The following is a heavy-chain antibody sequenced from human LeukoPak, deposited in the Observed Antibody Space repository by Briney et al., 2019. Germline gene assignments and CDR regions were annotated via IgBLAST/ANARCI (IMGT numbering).Heavy chain of an antibody. Sequence: PSETLSLTCAVSGYSISSGYYWGWIRQPPGKGLEWIGSIYHSGSTYYNPSLKSRVTISVDTSKNQFSLKLSSVTAADTAVYYCASGGYCSGGSCSWGQGTLVTVSS. CDR1: GYSISSGYY. CDR3: ASGGYCSGGSCS. D-gene: IGHD2-15*01. J-gene: IGHJ5*02. V-gene: IGHV4-38-2*01. CDR2: IYHSGST.